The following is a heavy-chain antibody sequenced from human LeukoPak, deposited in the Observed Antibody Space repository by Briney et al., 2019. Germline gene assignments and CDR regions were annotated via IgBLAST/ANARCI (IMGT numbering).Heavy chain of an antibody. CDR2: INHSGST. Sequence: PSETLSLTCAVSGGSISSGGYYWSWIRQPPGKGLEWIGEINHSGSTNYNPSLKSRVTISVDTSKNQFSLKLSSVTAADTAVYYCARGPDYYDSSGYYHLDYWGQGTLVTVSS. D-gene: IGHD3-22*01. J-gene: IGHJ4*02. CDR1: GGSISSGGYY. V-gene: IGHV4-34*01. CDR3: ARGPDYYDSSGYYHLDY.